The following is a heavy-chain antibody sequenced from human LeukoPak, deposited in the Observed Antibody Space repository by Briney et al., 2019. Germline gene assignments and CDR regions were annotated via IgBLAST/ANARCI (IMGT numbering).Heavy chain of an antibody. Sequence: GGSLRLSCAASGFTFSSYAMHWVRQAPGKGLEWVAVISYDGSNKYYADSVKGRFTISRDNSKNTLYLQMNSLRAEDTAVYYCARDALKYGSGRHDAFDIWGQGTMVTVSS. D-gene: IGHD3-10*01. J-gene: IGHJ3*02. CDR1: GFTFSSYA. CDR2: ISYDGSNK. V-gene: IGHV3-30*04. CDR3: ARDALKYGSGRHDAFDI.